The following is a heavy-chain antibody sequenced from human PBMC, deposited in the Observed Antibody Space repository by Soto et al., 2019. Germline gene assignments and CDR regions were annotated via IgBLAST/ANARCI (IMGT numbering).Heavy chain of an antibody. V-gene: IGHV3-48*01. D-gene: IGHD1-1*01. CDR3: ATFFITTIGTPA. J-gene: IGHJ4*02. Sequence: EVQLVESGGGLVQPGGSLRLSCEASGFTFSNFGINWVRQAPGKGLEWVSDISSSGTTIYYAESVKGRFTISRDNAKTSLYLQLSSLRGEDTAVYYCATFFITTIGTPAWGQGTLVTVSS. CDR2: ISSSGTTI. CDR1: GFTFSNFG.